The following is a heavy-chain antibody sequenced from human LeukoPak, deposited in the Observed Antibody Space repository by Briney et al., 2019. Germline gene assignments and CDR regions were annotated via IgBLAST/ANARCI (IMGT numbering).Heavy chain of an antibody. V-gene: IGHV4-59*01. Sequence: PSETLSLTCTVSGGSISSYYWSWIRQPPGKGLEWIGYIYYSGSTNYNPSLKSRVTISVDTSKNQFSLKLSSVTAADTAVYYCARDPLHYYGSSIDAFDIWGQGTMVTVSS. CDR3: ARDPLHYYGSSIDAFDI. J-gene: IGHJ3*02. CDR2: IYYSGST. D-gene: IGHD3-22*01. CDR1: GGSISSYY.